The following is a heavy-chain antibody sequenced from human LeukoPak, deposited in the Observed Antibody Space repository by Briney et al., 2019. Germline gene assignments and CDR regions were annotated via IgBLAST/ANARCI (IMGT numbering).Heavy chain of an antibody. Sequence: ASVKVSCKASGYTFTGYCMHWVRQAPGQGLEWMGWINPNSGGTNYAQKFQGRVTMTRDTSISTAYMELSRLRSDDTAVYYCARVAVAGTYDVDYWGQGTLVTVSS. CDR3: ARVAVAGTYDVDY. D-gene: IGHD6-19*01. CDR2: INPNSGGT. J-gene: IGHJ4*02. V-gene: IGHV1-2*02. CDR1: GYTFTGYC.